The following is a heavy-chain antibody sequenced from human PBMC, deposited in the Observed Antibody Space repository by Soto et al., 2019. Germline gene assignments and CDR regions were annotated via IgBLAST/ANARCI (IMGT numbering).Heavy chain of an antibody. D-gene: IGHD3-16*01. J-gene: IGHJ4*02. Sequence: ESGGGVVQPGRSLRLSCAASGFTFSSYAMHWVRQAPGKGLEWVAVISYDGSNKYYADSVKGRFTISRDNSKNTLYLQMNSLRAEDTAVYYCARGLGAGWEWGILGYWCQGTLVTVSS. CDR1: GFTFSSYA. CDR3: ARGLGAGWEWGILGY. CDR2: ISYDGSNK. V-gene: IGHV3-30-3*01.